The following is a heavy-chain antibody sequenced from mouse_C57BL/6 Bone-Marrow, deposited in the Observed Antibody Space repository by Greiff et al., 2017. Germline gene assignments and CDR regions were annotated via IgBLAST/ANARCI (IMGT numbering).Heavy chain of an antibody. V-gene: IGHV1-72*01. CDR1: GYTFTSYW. CDR3: ARDCQTRYFDY. CDR2: LAPNSGGT. J-gene: IGHJ2*01. D-gene: IGHD6-1*01. Sequence: VQLQQPGAELVKPGASVKLSCKASGYTFTSYWMHWVKPRPGRGLEWIGRLAPNSGGTKYNEKFKSKATLTVDKPSSTASMQLSSLTSEDSAVYDCARDCQTRYFDYWGQGTTLTVSS.